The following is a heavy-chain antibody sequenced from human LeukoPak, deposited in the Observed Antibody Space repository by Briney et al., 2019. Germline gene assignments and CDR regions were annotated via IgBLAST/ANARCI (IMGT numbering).Heavy chain of an antibody. CDR1: GYTFTSYG. CDR2: ISAYNGNT. J-gene: IGHJ4*02. D-gene: IGHD6-13*01. V-gene: IGHV1-18*01. Sequence: ASVKVPCTASGYTFTSYGISWVRQAPGQGLEWMGWISAYNGNTNYAQKLQGRVTMTTDTSTSTAYMELRSLRSDDTAVYYCARGDRRRPPSSIGWYSENIFDYWGQGTLLTVSS. CDR3: ARGDRRRPPSSIGWYSENIFDY.